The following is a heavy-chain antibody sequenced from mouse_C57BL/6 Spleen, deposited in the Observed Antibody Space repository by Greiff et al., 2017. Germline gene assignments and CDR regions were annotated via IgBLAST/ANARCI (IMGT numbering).Heavy chain of an antibody. CDR3: ARWYYGSRSHWYFDV. D-gene: IGHD1-1*01. CDR2: IYPGSGST. V-gene: IGHV1-55*01. Sequence: QVQLQQPGAELVKPGASVKMSCKASGYTFTSYWITWVKQRPGQGLEWIGDIYPGSGSTNYNEKFKSKATLTVDTSSSTAYMQLSSLTSEDSAVYYCARWYYGSRSHWYFDVWGTGTTVTVSS. J-gene: IGHJ1*03. CDR1: GYTFTSYW.